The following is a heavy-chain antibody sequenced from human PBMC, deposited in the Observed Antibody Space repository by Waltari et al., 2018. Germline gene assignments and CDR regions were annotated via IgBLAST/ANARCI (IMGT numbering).Heavy chain of an antibody. CDR2: IYYSGST. J-gene: IGHJ4*02. Sequence: QLQLQESGPGLVKPSETLSLTCTVSGGSISSSSYYWGWIRQPPGQGLEWIGSIYYSGSTYYNPSLKSRVTISVDTAKNQFSLKLSSVTAADTAVYYCARGAYYDFWSGYRYYFDYWGQGTLVTVSS. CDR1: GGSISSSSYY. V-gene: IGHV4-39*07. D-gene: IGHD3-3*01. CDR3: ARGAYYDFWSGYRYYFDY.